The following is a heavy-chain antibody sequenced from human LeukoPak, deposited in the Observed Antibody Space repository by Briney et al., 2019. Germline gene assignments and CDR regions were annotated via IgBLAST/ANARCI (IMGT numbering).Heavy chain of an antibody. V-gene: IGHV3-30*03. D-gene: IGHD2-2*01. J-gene: IGHJ4*02. CDR1: GFPFSSYG. CDR2: ISYDGSNN. CDR3: ARVDGNIVVAPIDY. Sequence: PGGSLRLSCAASGFPFSSYGMHWVRQAPGKGLEWVAVISYDGSNNYYADSVKGRFTISRDNSKNTLYLQMNSLRAEDTAVYYCARVDGNIVVAPIDYWGQGTLVTVSS.